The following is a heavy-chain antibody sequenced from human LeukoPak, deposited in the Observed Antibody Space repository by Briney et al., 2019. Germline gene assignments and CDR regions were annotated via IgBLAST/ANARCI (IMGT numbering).Heavy chain of an antibody. CDR2: IYYSGST. CDR1: GGSISSSLYY. J-gene: IGHJ4*02. D-gene: IGHD2-21*02. CDR3: ARAYCGGDCYSYSPSGPFDY. V-gene: IGHV4-39*07. Sequence: PSETLSLTCTVSGGSISSSLYYWGWIRQPPGKGLEWIGTIYYSGSTYYNPSLKSRVTISVDTSKNQFSLKLSSVTAADTAVYYCARAYCGGDCYSYSPSGPFDYWGQGTLVIVSS.